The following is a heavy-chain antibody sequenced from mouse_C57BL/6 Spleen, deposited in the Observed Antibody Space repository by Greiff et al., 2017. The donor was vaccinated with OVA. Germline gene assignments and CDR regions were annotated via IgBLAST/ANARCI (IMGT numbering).Heavy chain of an antibody. J-gene: IGHJ2*01. CDR1: GYTFTDYY. CDR2: INPYNGGT. V-gene: IGHV1-19*01. D-gene: IGHD2-5*01. Sequence: EVQLQQSGPVLVKPGASVKMSCKASGYTFTDYYMNWVKQSHGKSLEWIGVINPYNGGTSYNQKFKGKATLTVDKSSSTAYMELNSLTSEDSAVYDCAGEGDYSSLYFDYWGQGTTLTVSS. CDR3: AGEGDYSSLYFDY.